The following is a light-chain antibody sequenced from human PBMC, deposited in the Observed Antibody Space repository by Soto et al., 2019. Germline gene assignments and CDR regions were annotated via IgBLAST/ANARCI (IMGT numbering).Light chain of an antibody. Sequence: IQLTQSPSSLSASVGDRVTVTCRASQSINIYLNWYQQKPGKAPTLLIYAASSLQSGVPSRFSGGGSRSDFTLTISSLQPEDFATYYCQQSYRSPYTFGQGTKLEI. CDR1: QSINIY. CDR2: AAS. V-gene: IGKV1-39*01. J-gene: IGKJ2*01. CDR3: QQSYRSPYT.